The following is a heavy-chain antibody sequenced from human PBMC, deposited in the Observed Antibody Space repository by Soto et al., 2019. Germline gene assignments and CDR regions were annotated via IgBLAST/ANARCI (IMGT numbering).Heavy chain of an antibody. J-gene: IGHJ5*01. D-gene: IGHD2-8*01. Sequence: PGGSLRLSCTASGFASSAHYMDWVRQAPGKGREWVGRTRDKAHRSTTEYAASVKGRFTISRDDSKNSLYLQMNSLEIYDCAVYYCTRVAGCEGYWFDSWGQGTLVTVSS. CDR2: TRDKAHRSTT. CDR1: GFASSAHY. CDR3: TRVAGCEGYWFDS. V-gene: IGHV3-72*01.